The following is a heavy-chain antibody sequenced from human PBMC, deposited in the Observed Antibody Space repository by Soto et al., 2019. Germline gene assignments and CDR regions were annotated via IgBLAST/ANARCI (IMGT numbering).Heavy chain of an antibody. CDR2: IIPIFGTA. Sequence: GASVKVSCKASGGTFSSYAISWVRQAPGQGLERMGGIIPIFGTANYAQKFQGRVTITADESTSTAYMELSSLRSEDTAVYYCAGSKGSSPTQTKGPAAINYYYGMDVWGQGTTVTVSS. V-gene: IGHV1-69*13. J-gene: IGHJ6*02. CDR3: AGSKGSSPTQTKGPAAINYYYGMDV. D-gene: IGHD6-6*01. CDR1: GGTFSSYA.